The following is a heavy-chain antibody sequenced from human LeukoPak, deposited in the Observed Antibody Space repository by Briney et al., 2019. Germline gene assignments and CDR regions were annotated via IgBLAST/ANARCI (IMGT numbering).Heavy chain of an antibody. CDR3: ARIRSKAFDL. CDR2: IYYSGST. Sequence: SETLSLTCTVSGGSISSSSYYWGWIRQPPGKGLEWIGSIYYSGSTYYNPSLKSRVTISVDTSKNQFSLKLSSVTAADTAVYYCARIRSKAFDLWGQGTMVTVSS. CDR1: GGSISSSSYY. V-gene: IGHV4-39*01. J-gene: IGHJ3*01.